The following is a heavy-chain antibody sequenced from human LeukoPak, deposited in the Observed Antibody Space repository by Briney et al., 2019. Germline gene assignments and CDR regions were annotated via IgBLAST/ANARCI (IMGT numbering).Heavy chain of an antibody. Sequence: PGESLRLSCAASGFTFSSYSMNWVRQAPGKGLEWVSSISSSSSYIYYADSVKGRFTISRDNAKNSLYLQMNSLRAEDTAVYYCARDSGHYYGMDVWGQGTTVTVSS. J-gene: IGHJ6*02. V-gene: IGHV3-21*01. CDR3: ARDSGHYYGMDV. CDR2: ISSSSSYI. D-gene: IGHD3-10*01. CDR1: GFTFSSYS.